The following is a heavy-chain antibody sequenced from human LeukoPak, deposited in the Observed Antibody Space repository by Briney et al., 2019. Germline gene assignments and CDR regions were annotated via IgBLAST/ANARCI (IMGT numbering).Heavy chain of an antibody. Sequence: GGSLRPSCAASGLTVSSNYMNWVRQAPGKGLEWVSVIYGGGGTFYAASVKDRFSISRDNSKNTLFLHMNSLRADDTAVYYCARGKSSSSLAFDIWGQGTPVTVSS. CDR2: IYGGGGT. CDR1: GLTVSSNY. V-gene: IGHV3-53*01. J-gene: IGHJ3*02. CDR3: ARGKSSSSLAFDI. D-gene: IGHD6-6*01.